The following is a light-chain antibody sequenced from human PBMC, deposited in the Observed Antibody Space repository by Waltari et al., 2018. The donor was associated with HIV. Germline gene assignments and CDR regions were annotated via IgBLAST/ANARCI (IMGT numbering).Light chain of an antibody. CDR2: EVS. CDR3: MQAIELYT. V-gene: IGKV2-29*03. J-gene: IGKJ2*01. CDR1: QSLLNTDGKTY. Sequence: VLTQSPVSLSVSPGQPASISCKSGQSLLNTDGKTYLYWYLQKPGHSPQSLIYEVSNRFPGVPDRFRGSGSGTDFTLQISRVETEDLGTYYCMQAIELYTFGQGTKLEIK.